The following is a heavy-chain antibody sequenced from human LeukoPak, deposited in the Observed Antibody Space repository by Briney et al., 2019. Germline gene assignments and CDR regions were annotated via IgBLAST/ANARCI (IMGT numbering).Heavy chain of an antibody. D-gene: IGHD4-11*01. CDR3: ATDYSNFYGMDV. J-gene: IGHJ6*02. V-gene: IGHV4-61*01. CDR2: IQNSATT. Sequence: PSETLSLTCTVSGGSVNSGSYFWSWFRQPPGKRLEWIGYIQNSATTNYNPSLESRVAIFVDSSKDQFSLRATSVTAADTAVYYCATDYSNFYGMDVWGQGTTATVSS. CDR1: GGSVNSGSYF.